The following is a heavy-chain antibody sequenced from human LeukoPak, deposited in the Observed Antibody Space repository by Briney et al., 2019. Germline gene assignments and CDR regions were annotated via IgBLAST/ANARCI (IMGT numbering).Heavy chain of an antibody. D-gene: IGHD1-1*01. CDR2: ISGSGGGT. J-gene: IGHJ5*02. Sequence: GGSLRLSCTASGFTFSSYAMTWLRQAPGQGLEWVSAISGSGGGTYYADSVKGRFTISRDNSKNTLYLQMYRLRAEDTAVYYCAKDLSGWNDVGGWFDPWGQGTLVTVSS. CDR3: AKDLSGWNDVGGWFDP. V-gene: IGHV3-23*01. CDR1: GFTFSSYA.